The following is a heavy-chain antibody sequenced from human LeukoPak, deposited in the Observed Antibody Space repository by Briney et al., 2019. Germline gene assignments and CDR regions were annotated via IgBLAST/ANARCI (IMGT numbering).Heavy chain of an antibody. D-gene: IGHD5-18*01. V-gene: IGHV1-24*01. CDR1: GYTLTELS. CDR3: ATGEDTAMAIGALDY. J-gene: IGHJ4*02. Sequence: ASVKVSCKVSGYTLTELSMHWVRQAPGKGLEWMGGFDPEDGETIYAQKFQGRVTMTEDTSTDTAYMELSSLRSEDTAVYYCATGEDTAMAIGALDYWGQGTLVTVSS. CDR2: FDPEDGET.